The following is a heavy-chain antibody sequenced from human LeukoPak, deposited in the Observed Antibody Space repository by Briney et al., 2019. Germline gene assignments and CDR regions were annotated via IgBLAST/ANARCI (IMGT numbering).Heavy chain of an antibody. CDR2: ITSDSRGI. CDR1: GFTYSHYG. Sequence: GGSLRLSCVASGFTYSHYGMNWVRQAPGKGLEWVSGITSDSRGIYYADSVKGRFTISRDNAKNTLYLQMNSLKSEDSAAYYCARGPAANSGNYYAGDYWGQGTLVTVSS. D-gene: IGHD1-26*01. CDR3: ARGPAANSGNYYAGDY. J-gene: IGHJ4*02. V-gene: IGHV3-21*01.